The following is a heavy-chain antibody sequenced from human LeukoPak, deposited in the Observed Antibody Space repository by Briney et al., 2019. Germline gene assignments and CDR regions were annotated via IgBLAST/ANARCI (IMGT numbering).Heavy chain of an antibody. J-gene: IGHJ3*02. D-gene: IGHD3-22*01. CDR3: ARVQFRIYDSSGYYVLGAFDI. Sequence: GRSLRLSCAASGFTFSSYAMHWVRQAPGKGLEWVAVISYDGSNKYYADSVKGRFTISRDNAKNSLYLQMNSLRAEDTAVYYCARVQFRIYDSSGYYVLGAFDIWGQGTMVTVSS. CDR1: GFTFSSYA. CDR2: ISYDGSNK. V-gene: IGHV3-30-3*01.